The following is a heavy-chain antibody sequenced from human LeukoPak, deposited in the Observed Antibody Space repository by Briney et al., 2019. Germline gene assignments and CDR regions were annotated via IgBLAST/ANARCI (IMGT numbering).Heavy chain of an antibody. J-gene: IGHJ4*02. CDR2: IYYSGST. Sequence: SETLSLTCTVSGGSISSGDYYWSWIRQPPGKGLEWIGYIYYSGSTYYNPSLKSRVTISVDTSKNQFSLKLSSVTAADTAVYYCAREPIDLYSSSWYAQGYYFDYWGQGTLVTVSS. V-gene: IGHV4-30-4*08. CDR3: AREPIDLYSSSWYAQGYYFDY. CDR1: GGSISSGDYY. D-gene: IGHD6-13*01.